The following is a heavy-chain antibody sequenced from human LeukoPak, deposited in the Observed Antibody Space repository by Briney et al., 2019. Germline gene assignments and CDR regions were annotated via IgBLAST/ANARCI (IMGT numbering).Heavy chain of an antibody. CDR2: IFNSGGT. CDR3: ATYRSRGFDY. Sequence: SETLSLTCTVSGGSISSHYWSWIRQPPGKGLEWIGYIFNSGGTNYNPSLKSRFTISLDTSKNQFSLKLSSVTAADTAVYYCATYRSRGFDYWGQGTLVTVSS. D-gene: IGHD2-21*01. CDR1: GGSISSHY. J-gene: IGHJ4*02. V-gene: IGHV4-59*11.